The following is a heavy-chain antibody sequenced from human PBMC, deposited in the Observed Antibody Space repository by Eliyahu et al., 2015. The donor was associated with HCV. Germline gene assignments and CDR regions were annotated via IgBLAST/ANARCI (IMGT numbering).Heavy chain of an antibody. CDR2: IYPGDSDT. CDR1: GYSFTNYW. Sequence: EVQLVQSGAEVKKPGESLKISCKGSGYSFTNYWIGWVRQMPGKGLEWMGIIYPGDSDTRYSPSFQGQVTISADKSISTTYLQWRSLKASDTAMYYCARQPWYYESSHYYPFDYWGQGTLVTVSS. J-gene: IGHJ4*02. V-gene: IGHV5-51*01. CDR3: ARQPWYYESSHYYPFDY. D-gene: IGHD3-22*01.